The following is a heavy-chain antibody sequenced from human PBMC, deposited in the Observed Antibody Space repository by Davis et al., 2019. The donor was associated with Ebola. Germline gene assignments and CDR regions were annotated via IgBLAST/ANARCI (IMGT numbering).Heavy chain of an antibody. D-gene: IGHD6-19*01. Sequence: ASVKVSCKASGYTFTDYNIHWMRQAPGQGLEWLGRVILKSGATNYAQKFQGRVTMTRDTSISTVYMELSSLRYDDTAVYYCARVGYTSGWGVWGKGTTVTVSS. CDR1: GYTFTDYN. CDR3: ARVGYTSGWGV. V-gene: IGHV1-2*06. J-gene: IGHJ6*04. CDR2: VILKSGAT.